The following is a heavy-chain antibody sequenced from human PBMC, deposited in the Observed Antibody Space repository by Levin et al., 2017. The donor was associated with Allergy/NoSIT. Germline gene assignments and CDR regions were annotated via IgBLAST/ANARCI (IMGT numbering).Heavy chain of an antibody. Sequence: PGESLKISCEASGFTFRNYAIHWVRQAPGKGLEWVAVMSYDGSNRYYAESVKGRFTISRDTSKNTLFLQMSNLRPEDTAVYYCAKVHGRGYSDYGDHYYGMEVWGQGTTVTVSS. CDR1: GFTFRNYA. J-gene: IGHJ6*02. V-gene: IGHV3-30*04. D-gene: IGHD5-12*01. CDR2: MSYDGSNR. CDR3: AKVHGRGYSDYGDHYYGMEV.